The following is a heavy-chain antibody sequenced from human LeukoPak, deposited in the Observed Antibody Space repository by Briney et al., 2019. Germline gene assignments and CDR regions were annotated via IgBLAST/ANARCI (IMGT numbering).Heavy chain of an antibody. D-gene: IGHD2/OR15-2a*01. CDR1: GLTFSNHG. CDR3: AKDKIFRYLDY. CDR2: ITSDGNNK. J-gene: IGHJ4*02. Sequence: GGSLRLSCAASGLTFSNHGMHWVRQAPGKGLEWVAMITSDGNNKYYADSVKDRFTISRDDSKNTLYLQMNSLRDEDTAVYYCAKDKIFRYLDYWGQGVLVTVTS. V-gene: IGHV3-30*18.